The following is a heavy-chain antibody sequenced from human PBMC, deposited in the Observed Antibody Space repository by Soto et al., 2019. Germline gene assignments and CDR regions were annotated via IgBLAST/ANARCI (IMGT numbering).Heavy chain of an antibody. CDR1: GFTFSSYA. CDR2: ISSNGGST. CDR3: VEGPDYDILTGPFDY. J-gene: IGHJ4*02. V-gene: IGHV3-64D*06. Sequence: GSLRLSCSASGFTFSSYAMHWVRQAPGKGLEYVSAISSNGGSTYYADSVKGRFTISRDNSKNTLYLQMSSLRAEDTAVYYCVEGPDYDILTGPFDYWGQGTLVTVSS. D-gene: IGHD3-9*01.